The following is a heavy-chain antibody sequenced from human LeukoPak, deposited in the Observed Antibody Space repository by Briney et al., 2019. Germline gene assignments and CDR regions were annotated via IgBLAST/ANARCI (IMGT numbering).Heavy chain of an antibody. J-gene: IGHJ3*02. CDR2: IDDGGNT. CDR1: GGSFSDYF. Sequence: PSETLSLTCSVYGGSFSDYFWSWIRQSPGKGLEWIGEIDDGGNTNYNPSLISRVIVSMEKSKKQFSLVMRSVTAADTAVYYCARFSRITWGDWGDAFDIWAQGTTVIVSS. CDR3: ARFSRITWGDWGDAFDI. D-gene: IGHD2-21*02. V-gene: IGHV4-34*01.